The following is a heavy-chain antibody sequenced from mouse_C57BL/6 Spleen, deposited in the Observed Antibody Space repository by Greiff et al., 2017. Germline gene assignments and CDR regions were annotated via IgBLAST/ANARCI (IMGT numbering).Heavy chain of an antibody. CDR2: ISSGGSYT. Sequence: EVMLVESGGDLVKPGGSLKLSCAASGFTFSSYGMSWVRQTPDKRLEWVATISSGGSYTYYPDSVKGRFTISRDNAKNTLYLQMSSLKSEDTAMYYCARRTTVVATEDYFDYWGQGTTLTVSS. V-gene: IGHV5-6*02. CDR3: ARRTTVVATEDYFDY. D-gene: IGHD1-1*01. J-gene: IGHJ2*01. CDR1: GFTFSSYG.